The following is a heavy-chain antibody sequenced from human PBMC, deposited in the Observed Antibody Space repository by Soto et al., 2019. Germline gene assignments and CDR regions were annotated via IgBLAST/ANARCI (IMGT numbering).Heavy chain of an antibody. CDR3: ARWAQLADRGYFDY. Sequence: SVKVSCKASGGTFSSYAISWVRQAPGQGLEWMGGIIPIFGTANYAQKFQGRVTITADESTSTAYMELSSLRSEDTAVYYCARWAQLADRGYFDYWGQGTQVTVSS. CDR2: IIPIFGTA. D-gene: IGHD6-6*01. J-gene: IGHJ4*02. CDR1: GGTFSSYA. V-gene: IGHV1-69*13.